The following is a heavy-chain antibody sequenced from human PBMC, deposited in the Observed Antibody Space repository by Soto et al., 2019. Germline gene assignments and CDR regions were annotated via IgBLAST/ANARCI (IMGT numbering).Heavy chain of an antibody. CDR3: ARDQEYYGSGRPPSWFDP. CDR1: GGTFSSYA. J-gene: IGHJ5*02. V-gene: IGHV1-69*01. CDR2: IIPIFGTA. D-gene: IGHD3-10*01. Sequence: QVQLVQSGAEVKKPGSSVKVSCKASGGTFSSYAISWLRQAPGQGLEWMGGIIPIFGTANYAQKFQGRVTITADESTSTAYMELSSLRSEDTAVYYCARDQEYYGSGRPPSWFDPWGQGTLVTVSS.